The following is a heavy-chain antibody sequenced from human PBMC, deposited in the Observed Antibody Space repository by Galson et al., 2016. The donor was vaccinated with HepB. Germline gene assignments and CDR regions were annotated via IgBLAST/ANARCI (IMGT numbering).Heavy chain of an antibody. CDR2: ISRSGDST. Sequence: SLRLSCAASGFTFNNYGMTWVRQAPGKGLEVVSSISRSGDSTDYADSVKGRFIISRDNTKNTLSLQMNSLRAEDTAVYYCGQGSTAPAVWGKGTTVTVSS. CDR1: GFTFNNYG. CDR3: GQGSTAPAV. V-gene: IGHV3-23*01. D-gene: IGHD1-26*01. J-gene: IGHJ6*04.